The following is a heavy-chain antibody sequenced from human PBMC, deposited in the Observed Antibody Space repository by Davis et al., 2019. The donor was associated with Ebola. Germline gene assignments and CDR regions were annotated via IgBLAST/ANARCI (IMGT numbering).Heavy chain of an antibody. CDR2: INPNSGGT. Sequence: ASVKVSCKASGYTFTGYYMHWVRQAPGQGLEWMGWINPNSGGTNYAQKFQGRVTMTRDTSISTAYMELSRLRSDDTAVYYCARDLMYSSSSVYFDYWGQGTLVTVSS. V-gene: IGHV1-2*02. CDR3: ARDLMYSSSSVYFDY. D-gene: IGHD6-6*01. J-gene: IGHJ4*02. CDR1: GYTFTGYY.